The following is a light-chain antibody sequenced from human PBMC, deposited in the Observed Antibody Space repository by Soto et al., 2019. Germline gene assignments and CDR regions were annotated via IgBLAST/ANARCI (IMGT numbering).Light chain of an antibody. CDR3: QSYDSSLINAV. V-gene: IGLV1-40*01. CDR2: GNS. CDR1: SSNIGAGYD. Sequence: QSVLTQPPSVSGAPGQRVTISCTGSSSNIGAGYDVHWYQQLPGTAPKLLIYGNSNRPSGVPVRFSGSTSGTSASLAITGLRGEDEADYHCQSYDSSLINAVFGGGTKLTVL. J-gene: IGLJ2*01.